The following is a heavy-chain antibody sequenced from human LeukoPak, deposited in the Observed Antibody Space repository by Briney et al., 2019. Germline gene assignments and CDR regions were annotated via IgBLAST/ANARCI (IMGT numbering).Heavy chain of an antibody. CDR3: ARPADTALVDYFDF. D-gene: IGHD5-18*01. V-gene: IGHV3-30*04. CDR1: GFTFSTYA. CDR2: ISYDGSNT. J-gene: IGHJ4*02. Sequence: PGRSLRLSRAASGFTFSTYAMHWVRQAPGKGLEWVAVISYDGSNTHYADSVKGRLTISRDNSKNTVSMLMNSLTTEDTAVYYCARPADTALVDYFDFWGQGTLVTVSS.